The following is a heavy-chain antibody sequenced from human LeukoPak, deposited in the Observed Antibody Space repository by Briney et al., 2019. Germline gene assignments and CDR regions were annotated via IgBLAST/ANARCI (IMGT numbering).Heavy chain of an antibody. V-gene: IGHV6-1*01. CDR1: GDSVSSNSAT. Sequence: SQTPSLTCAISGDSVSSNSATCNWIRQSPSRGLEWLGRTYYRSKWYNDYAASVKSRITIKPDTSKNQFSLQLNSVTPEDTAVYYCARDGMAVDVGYFDLWGRGTLVTVSS. CDR3: ARDGMAVDVGYFDL. CDR2: TYYRSKWYN. D-gene: IGHD6-19*01. J-gene: IGHJ2*01.